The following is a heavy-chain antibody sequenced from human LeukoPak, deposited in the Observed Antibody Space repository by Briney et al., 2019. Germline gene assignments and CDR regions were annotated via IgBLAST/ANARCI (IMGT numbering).Heavy chain of an antibody. CDR3: EKDRLSVY. CDR1: GFAFSSYT. Sequence: QPGGSLRLSCAASGFAFSSYTMSWVRQAPGKGLEWVSAISGSGGSTYYADFVKGRFTVSRDDYKNTLYLQMNSLRAEDTAVYYCEKDRLSVYWGQGSMVTDSS. J-gene: IGHJ4*02. V-gene: IGHV3-23*01. CDR2: ISGSGGST.